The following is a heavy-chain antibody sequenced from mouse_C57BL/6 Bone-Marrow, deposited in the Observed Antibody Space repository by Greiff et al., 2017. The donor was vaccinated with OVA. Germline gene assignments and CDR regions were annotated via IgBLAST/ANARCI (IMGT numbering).Heavy chain of an antibody. V-gene: IGHV14-4*01. CDR2: IDPENGDT. CDR1: GFNIKDDY. Sequence: EVQLQESGAELVRPGASVKLSCTASGFNIKDDYMHWVKQRPEQGLEWIGWIDPENGDTEYASKFQGKATITADTSSNTAYLQLSSLTSEDTAVYYCTPLMVTTFDYWGQGTTLTVSS. CDR3: TPLMVTTFDY. J-gene: IGHJ2*01. D-gene: IGHD2-2*01.